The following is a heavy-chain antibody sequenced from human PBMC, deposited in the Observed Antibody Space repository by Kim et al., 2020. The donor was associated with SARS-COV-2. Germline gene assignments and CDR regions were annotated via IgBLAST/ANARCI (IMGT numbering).Heavy chain of an antibody. CDR2: ISAYNGNT. Sequence: ASVKVSCKASGYTFTSYGISWVRQAPGQGLEWMGWISAYNGNTNYAQKLQGRVTMTTDTSTSTAYMELRSLRSDDTAVYYCARPVQLAAAGSVHFDYWGQGTLVTVSS. CDR3: ARPVQLAAAGSVHFDY. CDR1: GYTFTSYG. D-gene: IGHD6-13*01. J-gene: IGHJ4*02. V-gene: IGHV1-18*01.